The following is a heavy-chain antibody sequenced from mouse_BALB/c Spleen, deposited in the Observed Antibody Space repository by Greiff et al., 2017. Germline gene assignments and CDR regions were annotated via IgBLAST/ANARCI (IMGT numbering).Heavy chain of an antibody. D-gene: IGHD4-1*01. Sequence: DVKLQESGPSLVKPSQTLSLTCSVTGDSITSGYWNWIRKFPGNKLEYMGYISYSGSTYYNPSLKSRISITRDTSKNQYYLQLNSVTTEDTATYYCALWGTGTEYFDYWGQGTTLTVSS. V-gene: IGHV3-8*02. CDR2: ISYSGST. CDR1: GDSITSGY. CDR3: ALWGTGTEYFDY. J-gene: IGHJ2*01.